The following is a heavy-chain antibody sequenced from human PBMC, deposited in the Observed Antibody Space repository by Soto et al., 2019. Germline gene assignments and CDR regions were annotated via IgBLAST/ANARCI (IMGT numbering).Heavy chain of an antibody. J-gene: IGHJ4*02. D-gene: IGHD2-21*02. Sequence: QVPLVEYGGGVVQPGRAVRLSCASSGFTFSSYGMHWVRKAPGKGLEWAAVISYDGSNKYYADSVKGRFTISRHNSENTLDLQMNSMRAEDTAVYDCAKDLTPHFCSGVCYSLGFDYWGQGTLVTVSS. CDR1: GFTFSSYG. CDR2: ISYDGSNK. V-gene: IGHV3-30*18. CDR3: AKDLTPHFCSGVCYSLGFDY.